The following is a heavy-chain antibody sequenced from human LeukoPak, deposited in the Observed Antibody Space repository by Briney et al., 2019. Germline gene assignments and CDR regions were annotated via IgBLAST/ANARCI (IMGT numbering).Heavy chain of an antibody. CDR3: AKDEGRGYGSGSFSSDY. J-gene: IGHJ4*02. CDR2: ISGSASST. Sequence: GGSLRLSCAASGFTFSSYAMSWVRQAPGKGLEWVSGISGSASSTNYADSVEGRFTISRDNSKNEVYLQMNSLRAEDTAVYYCAKDEGRGYGSGSFSSDYWGQGTLVTVSS. D-gene: IGHD3-10*01. CDR1: GFTFSSYA. V-gene: IGHV3-23*01.